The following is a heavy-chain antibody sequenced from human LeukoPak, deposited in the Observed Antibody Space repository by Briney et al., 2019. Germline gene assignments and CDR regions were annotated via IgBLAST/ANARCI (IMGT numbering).Heavy chain of an antibody. D-gene: IGHD5-18*01. Sequence: SETPSLTCTVSGVSISSYYWSWLRQPAGKGLEWIGRIYISESTNYNPSLKSRVTMSVATSKNQLSLKLSSVTGADTAVYYCARYTAMGLDYWGQGALVTVSS. J-gene: IGHJ4*02. CDR1: GVSISSYY. V-gene: IGHV4-4*07. CDR2: IYISEST. CDR3: ARYTAMGLDY.